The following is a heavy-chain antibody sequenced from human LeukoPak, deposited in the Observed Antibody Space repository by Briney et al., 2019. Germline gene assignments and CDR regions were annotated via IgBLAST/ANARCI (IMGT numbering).Heavy chain of an antibody. D-gene: IGHD1-26*01. Sequence: PGGSLRLSCAASGFSFISYAMRWVRQAPGKGLEWVLAISGSGGSTYYADSVKGRFTISRDNSKNTLYLQMNSLRAEDTAVYYCAKDSGSYSEHLDYGGQGTLVTVSS. J-gene: IGHJ4*02. CDR3: AKDSGSYSEHLDY. V-gene: IGHV3-23*01. CDR1: GFSFISYA. CDR2: ISGSGGST.